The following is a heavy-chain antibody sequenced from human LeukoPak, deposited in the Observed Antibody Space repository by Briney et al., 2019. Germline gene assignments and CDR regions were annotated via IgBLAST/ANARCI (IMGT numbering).Heavy chain of an antibody. CDR2: IYPGDSDT. CDR1: GYSFTSYW. CDR3: ATSITMVRGVIRYFDY. V-gene: IGHV5-51*01. J-gene: IGHJ4*02. D-gene: IGHD3-10*01. Sequence: GESLKISCKGSGYSFTSYWIGWVRQMPGKGLEWMGIIYPGDSDTRYSPSFQGQVTISADKSISTAYLQWSSLKASDTAMYYCATSITMVRGVIRYFDYWGQGTLVTVSS.